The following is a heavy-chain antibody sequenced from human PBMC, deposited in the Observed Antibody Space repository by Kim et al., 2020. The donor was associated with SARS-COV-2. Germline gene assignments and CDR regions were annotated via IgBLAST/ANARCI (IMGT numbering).Heavy chain of an antibody. CDR3: ARGGGIRYWYAFDL. D-gene: IGHD2-8*02. Sequence: ADSVKGRFTISRDNAKNSLYLQMNSLRAEDTAVYYCARGGGIRYWYAFDLWGQGTMVTVSS. V-gene: IGHV3-21*01. J-gene: IGHJ5*02.